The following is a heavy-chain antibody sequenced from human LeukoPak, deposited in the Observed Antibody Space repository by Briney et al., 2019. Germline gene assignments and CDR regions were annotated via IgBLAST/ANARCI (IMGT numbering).Heavy chain of an antibody. V-gene: IGHV3-48*03. CDR2: ISRSGDTI. J-gene: IGHJ4*02. CDR1: GFTFSRYE. CDR3: ARDYASDY. D-gene: IGHD3-10*01. Sequence: GGSLRLSCAASGFTFSRYEMNWARQAPGKGLEWVSYISRSGDTIYFADSVKGRFTISRDNAKNSLYLQMSSLRAEDTSVYYCARDYASDYWGQGTLVTVSS.